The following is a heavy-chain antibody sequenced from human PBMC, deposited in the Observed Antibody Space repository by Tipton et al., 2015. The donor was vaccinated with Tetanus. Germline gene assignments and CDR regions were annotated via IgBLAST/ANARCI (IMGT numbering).Heavy chain of an antibody. V-gene: IGHV3-30*18. CDR1: GFTFSDYG. CDR2: LSFDGTNA. D-gene: IGHD5-18*01. CDR3: AKSVAQLWSPNPYYYYGLGV. J-gene: IGHJ6*02. Sequence: SLRLSCAASGFTFSDYGMHWVRQAPGKGLEWVAVLSFDGTNADYADSVKGRITISRDNSKNTLFLKMNSLRPEDAAVYYCAKSVAQLWSPNPYYYYGLGVWGHGTTVSVSS.